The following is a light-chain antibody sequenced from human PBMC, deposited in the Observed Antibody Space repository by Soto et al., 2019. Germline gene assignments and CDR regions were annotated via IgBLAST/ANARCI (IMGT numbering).Light chain of an antibody. CDR3: QQYSSSRT. J-gene: IGKJ1*01. V-gene: IGKV3-15*01. CDR2: GAS. CDR1: QSVSSN. Sequence: EIVMTQSPGTLSVSPGERATLSCRASQSVSSNLAWYQQKPGQAPRLLIYGASTRATGIPARFSGSGSETDFTLTITRLEPEDFAVYYCQQYSSSRTFGQGTKVDI.